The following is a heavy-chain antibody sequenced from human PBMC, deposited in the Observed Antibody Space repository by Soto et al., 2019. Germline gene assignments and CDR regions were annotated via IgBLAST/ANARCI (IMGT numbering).Heavy chain of an antibody. CDR3: AFRGAWNYDWFDP. CDR1: GYTFASYN. Sequence: QVQLVQSGAEVKKPGASVKVSCKASGYTFASYNINWVRQAAGQGLEWMGWMNPNRGNTSYAQKFQGRVTMTRNTSIRTAYMELSSLRSEDTAVYYCAFRGAWNYDWFDPWGQGTLVTVSS. CDR2: MNPNRGNT. J-gene: IGHJ5*02. D-gene: IGHD1-7*01. V-gene: IGHV1-8*01.